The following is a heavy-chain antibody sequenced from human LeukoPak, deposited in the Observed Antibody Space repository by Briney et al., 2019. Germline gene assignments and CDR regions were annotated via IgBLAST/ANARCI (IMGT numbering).Heavy chain of an antibody. CDR2: IIPIFGTA. J-gene: IGHJ4*02. D-gene: IGHD2-21*02. V-gene: IGHV1-69*13. Sequence: GASVKVSCKASGGTFSSYAISWVRQAPGQGLEWMGGIIPIFGTANSAQKFQSRVTITADESTSTAYMELSSLRSEDTAVYYGARSRAGHIVVVTAIDYFDHWGQGTLVTVSS. CDR3: ARSRAGHIVVVTAIDYFDH. CDR1: GGTFSSYA.